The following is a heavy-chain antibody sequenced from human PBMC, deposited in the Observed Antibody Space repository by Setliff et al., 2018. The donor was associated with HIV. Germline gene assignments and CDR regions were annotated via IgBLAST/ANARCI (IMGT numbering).Heavy chain of an antibody. V-gene: IGHV4-59*08. CDR2: VFYTGST. CDR3: ARQVPIPGVAVTPIDF. Sequence: PSETLSLTCTVSGGSIRGYYWSWLRQPPGKGLEWIGYVFYTGSTTYSPSLKSRLTISVDTSQHQFSLQLTSVTAADTAVYYCARQVPIPGVAVTPIDFWGQGILVTVS. CDR1: GGSIRGYY. J-gene: IGHJ4*02. D-gene: IGHD3-22*01.